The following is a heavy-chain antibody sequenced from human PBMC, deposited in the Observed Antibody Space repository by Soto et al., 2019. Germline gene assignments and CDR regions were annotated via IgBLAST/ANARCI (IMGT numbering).Heavy chain of an antibody. V-gene: IGHV3-21*01. CDR1: GFTFSSYS. D-gene: IGHD4-17*01. CDR2: ISSSSSYI. J-gene: IGHJ4*02. Sequence: VGSLRLSCAASGFTFSSYSMNWVRQAPGKGLEWVSSISSSSSYIYYADSVKGRFTISRDNAKNSLYLQMNSLRAEDTAVYYCARDTSSGTVATAPDYWGQGTLVTVSS. CDR3: ARDTSSGTVATAPDY.